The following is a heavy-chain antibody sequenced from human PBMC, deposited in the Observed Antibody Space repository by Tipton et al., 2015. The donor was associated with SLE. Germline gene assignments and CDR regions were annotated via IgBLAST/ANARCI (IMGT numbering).Heavy chain of an antibody. J-gene: IGHJ2*01. CDR2: IHTSGST. Sequence: LRLSCTVSGDSISSGGFYWSWIRQPAGRGLEWIGRIHTSGSTNYNPSIKSRVTISVDTSKNQFSLKLSSVTAADTAVYYCARRVRNYWYFDLWGRGTLVTVSS. CDR3: ARRVRNYWYFDL. V-gene: IGHV4-61*02. CDR1: GDSISSGGFY.